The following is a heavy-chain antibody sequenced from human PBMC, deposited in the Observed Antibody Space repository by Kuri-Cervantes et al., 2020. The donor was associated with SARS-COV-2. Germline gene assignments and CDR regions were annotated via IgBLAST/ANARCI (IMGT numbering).Heavy chain of an antibody. Sequence: GESLKISCKGSVYSFTSYWIGWVRQMPGKGLEWMGIIYPGDSDTRYSPSFQGQVTISADKSISTAYLQWSSLKASDTAMYYCARRSRPYGDDDAFDIWGQGTMVTVSS. J-gene: IGHJ3*02. V-gene: IGHV5-51*01. CDR3: ARRSRPYGDDDAFDI. D-gene: IGHD4-17*01. CDR2: IYPGDSDT. CDR1: VYSFTSYW.